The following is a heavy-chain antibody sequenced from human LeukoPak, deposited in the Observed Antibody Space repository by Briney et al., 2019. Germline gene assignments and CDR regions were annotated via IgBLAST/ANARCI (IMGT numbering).Heavy chain of an antibody. J-gene: IGHJ3*02. CDR3: ARGTKRPYYDFWSGYYTGSVAFDI. Sequence: GRSLRLSCAASGFTFSSYAMHWVRQAPGKGLEWVAVISYDGNNKYYADSVKGRFTISRDNSKNTLYLQMNSLRAEDTAVYYCARGTKRPYYDFWSGYYTGSVAFDIWGQGTMVTVSS. D-gene: IGHD3-3*01. V-gene: IGHV3-30*04. CDR1: GFTFSSYA. CDR2: ISYDGNNK.